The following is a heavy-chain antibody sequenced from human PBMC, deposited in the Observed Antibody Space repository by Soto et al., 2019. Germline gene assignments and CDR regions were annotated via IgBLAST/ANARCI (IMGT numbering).Heavy chain of an antibody. J-gene: IGHJ4*02. CDR1: GFTFRSYS. V-gene: IGHV3-48*01. CDR2: ISSGAYTV. D-gene: IGHD3-3*01. Sequence: EVQLVQSGENLVPPGGSLRLSCEASGFTFRSYSFNWVRQAPGQGLEWVSFISSGAYTVYYADSLEGRFSISRDDAKNSVYLQMTGLRIDDTAVYYCVRSRRELFGVVPPSDFWGRGTLVTVSS. CDR3: VRSRRELFGVVPPSDF.